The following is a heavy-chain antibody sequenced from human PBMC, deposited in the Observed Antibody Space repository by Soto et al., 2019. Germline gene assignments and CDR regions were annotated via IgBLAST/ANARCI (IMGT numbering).Heavy chain of an antibody. D-gene: IGHD3-22*01. CDR1: GFTFSSYG. Sequence: QVQLVESGGGVVQPGRSLRLSCAAAGFTFSSYGMHWVRQAPGKGLEWVAVIWYDGSNKYYADSVKGRFTISRDNSKNTLYLQMNSLRAEDTAVYYCARALYYYDSSGSSNFDYWGQGTLVTVSS. CDR2: IWYDGSNK. J-gene: IGHJ4*02. CDR3: ARALYYYDSSGSSNFDY. V-gene: IGHV3-33*01.